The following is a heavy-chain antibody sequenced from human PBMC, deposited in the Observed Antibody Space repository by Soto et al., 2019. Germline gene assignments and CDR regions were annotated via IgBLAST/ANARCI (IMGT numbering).Heavy chain of an antibody. J-gene: IGHJ6*02. CDR3: AKAPTVTTFYGMDV. Sequence: QVQLVESGGGVVQPGRSLRLSCAASGFTFSSYGMHWVRQAPGKGLEWVAVISYDGSNKYYADSVKGRFTIARDNSKHTLYLQMNSLRDEDTDVYYCAKAPTVTTFYGMDVWGQGTTVTDSS. V-gene: IGHV3-30*18. CDR2: ISYDGSNK. CDR1: GFTFSSYG. D-gene: IGHD4-17*01.